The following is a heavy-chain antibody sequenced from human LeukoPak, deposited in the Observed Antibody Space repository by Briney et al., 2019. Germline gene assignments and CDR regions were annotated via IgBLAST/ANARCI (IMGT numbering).Heavy chain of an antibody. Sequence: GGSLRLSCAGSGFKFDDYGMNWVRQVPGKGLEWISAINWNGGSTHYADSVRVRFTISRDNARNSMFLHMNSLRAEDTALYFCAREGTTIGDNYFPNGGQGILVTVSS. V-gene: IGHV3-20*04. J-gene: IGHJ4*02. CDR3: AREGTTIGDNYFPN. CDR1: GFKFDDYG. D-gene: IGHD2/OR15-2a*01. CDR2: INWNGGST.